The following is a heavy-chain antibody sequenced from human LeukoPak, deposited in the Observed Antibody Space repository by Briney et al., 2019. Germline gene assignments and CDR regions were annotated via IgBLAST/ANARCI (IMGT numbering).Heavy chain of an antibody. Sequence: PSETLSLTCTVSGGSISSYYWSWIRQPPGKGLEWIGYIYYSGSTNYNPSLKSRVTISVDTSKNQFSLKLSPVTAADTAVYYCARGEQQLVNYYYYYYMDVWGKGTTVTVSS. CDR2: IYYSGST. D-gene: IGHD6-13*01. CDR3: ARGEQQLVNYYYYYYMDV. CDR1: GGSISSYY. J-gene: IGHJ6*03. V-gene: IGHV4-59*13.